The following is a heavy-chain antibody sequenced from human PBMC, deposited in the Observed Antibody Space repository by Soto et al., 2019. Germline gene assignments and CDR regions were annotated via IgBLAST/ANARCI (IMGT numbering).Heavy chain of an antibody. V-gene: IGHV4-30-4*02. CDR1: GDSISRGFYY. D-gene: IGHD6-19*01. J-gene: IGHJ4*02. CDR2: IYHTGST. Sequence: SETLSLTCTVSGDSISRGFYYWSWIRQHPGKGLEWIGNIYHTGSTDFNPSLKSRVTISVDTSKNQFSLKLSSVTAADTAVYYCARFVRYSSGWYGTQYYFDYWGQGTLVTVSS. CDR3: ARFVRYSSGWYGTQYYFDY.